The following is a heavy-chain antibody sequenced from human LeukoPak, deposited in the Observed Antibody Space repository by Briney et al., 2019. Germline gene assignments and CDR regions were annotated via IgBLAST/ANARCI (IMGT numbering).Heavy chain of an antibody. CDR1: GYTFTGYY. CDR2: INPNSGGT. V-gene: IGHV1-2*02. D-gene: IGHD2-15*01. CDR3: ARGGGYCSGGSCYKLRPLDY. J-gene: IGHJ4*02. Sequence: GASVKVSCNTFGYTFTGYYMHWVRQAPGQGLEWMGWINPNSGGTNYAQKLQGRVTMTTDTSTSTAYMELRSLRSDDTAVYYCARGGGYCSGGSCYKLRPLDYWGQGTLVTVSS.